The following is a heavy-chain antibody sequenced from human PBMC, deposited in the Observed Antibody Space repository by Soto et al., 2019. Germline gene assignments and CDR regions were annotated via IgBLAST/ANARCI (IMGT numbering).Heavy chain of an antibody. V-gene: IGHV4-31*03. CDR3: ARDRGGYGVFDY. CDR1: AGSISSDGFY. J-gene: IGHJ4*02. CDR2: IYHSGGT. Sequence: QVQLQESGPGLVKPSQTLSLTCSVSAGSISSDGFYWNWIRQPPGKGLEWIGYIYHSGGTYSSPSLRRRVTISVDTSKNQFTLILSSVTAADTAVYYCARDRGGYGVFDYWGQGTLVTVSS. D-gene: IGHD5-12*01.